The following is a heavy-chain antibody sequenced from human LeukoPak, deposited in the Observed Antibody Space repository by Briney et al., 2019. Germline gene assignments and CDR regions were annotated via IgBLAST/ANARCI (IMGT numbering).Heavy chain of an antibody. Sequence: PSETLSLTCTVSSGSISSSSYYWGWIRQPPGKGLEWIGSIYYSGSTNYNPSLKSRVTISVDTSKNQFSLKLSSVTAADTAVYYCARGQGWGSYRPLRYWGQGTLVTVSS. J-gene: IGHJ4*02. CDR2: IYYSGST. CDR1: SGSISSSSYY. D-gene: IGHD1-26*01. CDR3: ARGQGWGSYRPLRY. V-gene: IGHV4-39*07.